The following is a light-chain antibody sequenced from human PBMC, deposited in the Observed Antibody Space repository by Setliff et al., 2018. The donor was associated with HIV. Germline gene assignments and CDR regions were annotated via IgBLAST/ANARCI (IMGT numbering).Light chain of an antibody. CDR2: ANN. Sequence: QSALTQPPSASGTPGQRVTFSCSGGSSDIGSNTVNWCQQLPGSAPKLLIFANNQRPSGVPDRFSGSRSGTSASLAISGLQSRDESDYYCASWDDSLNGHVFGTGTKVTVL. J-gene: IGLJ1*01. CDR1: SSDIGSNT. V-gene: IGLV1-44*01. CDR3: ASWDDSLNGHV.